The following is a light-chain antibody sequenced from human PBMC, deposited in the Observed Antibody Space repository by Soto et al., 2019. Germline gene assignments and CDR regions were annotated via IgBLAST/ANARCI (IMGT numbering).Light chain of an antibody. CDR1: ETVSVDF. CDR3: LKYGKSPAWT. J-gene: IGKJ1*01. V-gene: IGKV3-20*01. Sequence: EIVLTRSPGTLSLSPGDKAPLSPRARETVSVDFLDWYQQKPGQAPRLLIYAASSRATATPDRFSGTGSERDFTLTISGLEPEDFEVYDCLKYGKSPAWTFGQGTKVDIK. CDR2: AAS.